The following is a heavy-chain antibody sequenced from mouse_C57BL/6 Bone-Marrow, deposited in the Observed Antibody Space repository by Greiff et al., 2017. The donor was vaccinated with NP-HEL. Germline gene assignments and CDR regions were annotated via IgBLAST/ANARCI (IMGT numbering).Heavy chain of an antibody. D-gene: IGHD2-2*01. Sequence: EVHLVESGGGLVKPGGSLKLSCAASGFTFSDYGMHWVRQAPEKGLEWVAYISSGSSTIYYADTVKGRFTISRDNAKNTLFLQMTSLRSEDTAMYYCARPVTTPAWFAYWGQGTLVTVSA. CDR3: ARPVTTPAWFAY. J-gene: IGHJ3*01. V-gene: IGHV5-17*01. CDR2: ISSGSSTI. CDR1: GFTFSDYG.